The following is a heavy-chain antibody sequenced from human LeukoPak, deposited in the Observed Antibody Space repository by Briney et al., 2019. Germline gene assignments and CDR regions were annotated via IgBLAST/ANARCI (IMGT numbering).Heavy chain of an antibody. V-gene: IGHV4-59*08. CDR3: ARAGGYSGYGSFDY. J-gene: IGHJ4*02. CDR1: GGSISSYY. Sequence: SETLSLTCSVSGGSISSYYWSWIRQPPGKGLEWIGHVYYSGSTNYNPSLKSRVTLSADTSKNQVSLKLNSVTAADTAVYFCARAGGYSGYGSFDYWGQGILVPVSS. CDR2: VYYSGST. D-gene: IGHD5-12*01.